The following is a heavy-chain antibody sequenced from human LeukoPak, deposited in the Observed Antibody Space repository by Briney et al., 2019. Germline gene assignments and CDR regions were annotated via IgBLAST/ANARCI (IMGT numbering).Heavy chain of an antibody. V-gene: IGHV1-69*04. D-gene: IGHD6-19*01. CDR2: IIPILGIA. CDR1: GGTFSSYA. CDR3: ASVLSGIAVAGSFDP. J-gene: IGHJ5*02. Sequence: SVKVSCKASGGTFSSYAISWVRQAHGQGLEWMGRIIPILGIANNAQKFQGRVTITADKSTSTAYMELSSLRSEDTAVYYCASVLSGIAVAGSFDPWGQGTLVTVSS.